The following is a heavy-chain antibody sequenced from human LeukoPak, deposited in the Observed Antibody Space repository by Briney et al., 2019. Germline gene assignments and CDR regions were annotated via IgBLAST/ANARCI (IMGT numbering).Heavy chain of an antibody. D-gene: IGHD3-22*01. J-gene: IGHJ5*02. CDR3: ASLQYYYDSSGYQNWFDP. Sequence: SETLSLTCAVSGGSISSGGYSWSWIRQPPGKGLEWIGYIYHSGSTYYNPSLKSRVTISVDRSKNQFSLKLSSVTAADTAVYYCASLQYYYDSSGYQNWFDPWGQGTLVTVSS. CDR2: IYHSGST. V-gene: IGHV4-30-2*01. CDR1: GGSISSGGYS.